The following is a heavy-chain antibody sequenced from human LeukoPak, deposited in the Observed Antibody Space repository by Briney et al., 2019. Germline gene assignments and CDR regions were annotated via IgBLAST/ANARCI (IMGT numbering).Heavy chain of an antibody. Sequence: SVKVSCKASEYTFTDYAISWVRQAPGQGLEWMGGIIPIFGTANYAQKFQGRVTITADESTSTAYMELSSLRSEDTAVYYCAREAYSSSWYGEFDYWGQGTLVTVSS. CDR2: IIPIFGTA. CDR3: AREAYSSSWYGEFDY. V-gene: IGHV1-69*13. D-gene: IGHD6-13*01. J-gene: IGHJ4*02. CDR1: EYTFTDYA.